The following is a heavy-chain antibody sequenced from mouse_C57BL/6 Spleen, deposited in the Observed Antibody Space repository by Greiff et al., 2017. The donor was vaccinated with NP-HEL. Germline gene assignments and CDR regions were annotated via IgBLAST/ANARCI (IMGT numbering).Heavy chain of an antibody. CDR3: ARQDYYYGSSDYFDY. J-gene: IGHJ2*01. Sequence: VQLQQSGAELMKPGASVKLSCKATGYTFTGYWIEWVKQRPGHGLEWIGEILPGSGSTNYNEKFKGKATFTADTSTNTAYMQLSSLTTENSAIYYCARQDYYYGSSDYFDYWGQGTTLTVSS. CDR1: GYTFTGYW. D-gene: IGHD1-1*01. V-gene: IGHV1-9*01. CDR2: ILPGSGST.